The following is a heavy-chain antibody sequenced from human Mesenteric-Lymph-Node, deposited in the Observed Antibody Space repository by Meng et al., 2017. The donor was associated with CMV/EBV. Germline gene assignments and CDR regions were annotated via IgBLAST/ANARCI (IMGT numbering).Heavy chain of an antibody. V-gene: IGHV6-1*01. CDR2: TYYRSEYFN. CDR3: AYFGDLPPLW. D-gene: IGHD3-16*01. J-gene: IGHJ4*02. CDR1: GESISSNNAA. Sequence: VQLQQSGPGLVKSSQNLSVTCTISGESISSNNAAWNWIRQSPSRGLEWLGRTYYRSEYFNDYAVSVKSRISVNLDTSKNQLSLHLNFVAPEDTAVYYSAYFGDLPPLWWGQGTRVTISS.